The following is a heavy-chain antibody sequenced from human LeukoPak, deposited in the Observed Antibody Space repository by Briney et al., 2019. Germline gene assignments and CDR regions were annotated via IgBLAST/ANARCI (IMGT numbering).Heavy chain of an antibody. J-gene: IGHJ5*02. V-gene: IGHV4-34*01. CDR2: INHGGST. CDR1: GGSFSGYY. Sequence: SETLSLTCAVYGGSFSGYYWSWIRQPPGKGLEWIGEINHGGSTNYNPSLKSRVTISVDTSKNQFSLKLSSVTAADTAVYYCARENDPWGQGTLVTVSS. CDR3: ARENDP.